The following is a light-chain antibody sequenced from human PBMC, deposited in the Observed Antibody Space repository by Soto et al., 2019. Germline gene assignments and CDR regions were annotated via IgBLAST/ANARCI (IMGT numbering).Light chain of an antibody. J-gene: IGKJ2*01. Sequence: EIVLTQSPGTLSLSPGERATLSCRDSQRVSSSYLAWYQQKPGQAPRLLIYGASSRATGIPDRFSGSGSGTDFTLTISRLEPEDFAVYFCQRYGSSPPFTFGQGTKVEI. CDR3: QRYGSSPPFT. CDR1: QRVSSSY. CDR2: GAS. V-gene: IGKV3-20*01.